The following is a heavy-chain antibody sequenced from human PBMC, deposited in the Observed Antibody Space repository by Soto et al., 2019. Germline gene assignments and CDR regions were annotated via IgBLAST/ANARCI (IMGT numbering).Heavy chain of an antibody. D-gene: IGHD2-2*01. Sequence: SETLSLTCAVSGGSISSGGYSWSWIRQPPGKGLEWIGYIYHSGSTYYNPSLKSRVTISVDRSKNQFSLKLSSVTAADTAVYYCARGGGXVVVPAASSYYYYGMDVWGPGTTVTVSS. V-gene: IGHV4-30-2*01. CDR3: ARGGGXVVVPAASSYYYYGMDV. CDR1: GGSISSGGYS. J-gene: IGHJ6*02. CDR2: IYHSGST.